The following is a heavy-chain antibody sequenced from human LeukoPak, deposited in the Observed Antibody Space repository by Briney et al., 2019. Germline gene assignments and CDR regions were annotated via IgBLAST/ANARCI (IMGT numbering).Heavy chain of an antibody. J-gene: IGHJ3*02. V-gene: IGHV3-74*01. CDR1: GFTFSDYH. Sequence: GGSLRLSCVVSGFTFSDYHMNWVRQAPGKGLVWVSRINSDGSTTSYADSVKGRFTISRDNAKNTLYLQMNSLRAEDTAVYYCARVGARLGAFDIWGQGTMVTVSS. D-gene: IGHD6-25*01. CDR2: INSDGSTT. CDR3: ARVGARLGAFDI.